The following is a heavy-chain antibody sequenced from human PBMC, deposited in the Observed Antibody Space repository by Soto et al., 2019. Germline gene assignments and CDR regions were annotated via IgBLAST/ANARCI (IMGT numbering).Heavy chain of an antibody. Sequence: GGSVKVSFKASGYTFTTYYIHLVRQAPGQGLEWMGMINPTGGSTSYAQKFQGRVTMTRDTSTSTVYMELSSLRSEDTAVYYCARNDNSGLDYWGQGTLVTVSS. CDR2: INPTGGST. V-gene: IGHV1-46*01. CDR3: ARNDNSGLDY. J-gene: IGHJ4*02. D-gene: IGHD3-22*01. CDR1: GYTFTTYY.